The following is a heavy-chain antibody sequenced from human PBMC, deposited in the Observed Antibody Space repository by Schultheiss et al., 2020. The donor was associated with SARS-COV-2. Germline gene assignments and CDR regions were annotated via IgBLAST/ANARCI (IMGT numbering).Heavy chain of an antibody. Sequence: GGSLRLSCAASGFTFSTYSMNWVRQAPGKGLEWVSSISSSGSTIYYADSVKGRFTISRDNAKNSLYLQMNSLRAEDTAVYYCARSHPSSGWAHDAFDIWGQGTMVTVSS. CDR3: ARSHPSSGWAHDAFDI. V-gene: IGHV3-48*04. CDR2: ISSSGSTI. J-gene: IGHJ3*02. D-gene: IGHD6-19*01. CDR1: GFTFSTYS.